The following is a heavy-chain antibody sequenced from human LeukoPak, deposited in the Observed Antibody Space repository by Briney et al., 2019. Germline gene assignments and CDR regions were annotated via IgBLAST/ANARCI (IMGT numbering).Heavy chain of an antibody. J-gene: IGHJ4*02. Sequence: SVKVSCKASGGTFSSYAISWVRQAPGKGLEWMGGIIPIFGTANYAQKFQGRVTITADEPTSTPYMELSSLRSEDTAVYYCARDPYDTPFKDNGTTGGDYWGQGTLVTVSS. CDR3: ARDPYDTPFKDNGTTGGDY. CDR1: GGTFSSYA. D-gene: IGHD3-9*01. V-gene: IGHV1-69*13. CDR2: IIPIFGTA.